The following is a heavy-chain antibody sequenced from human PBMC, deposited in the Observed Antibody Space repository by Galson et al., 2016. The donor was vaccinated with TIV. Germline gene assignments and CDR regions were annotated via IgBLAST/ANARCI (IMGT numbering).Heavy chain of an antibody. Sequence: SCADSRSTFSSSWMNCVRQAPGQGLEWLGGIFPMFSSPTYAQKFQGRVTLIADESTTTAYMELSSLRSEDTAIYYCAGSRHHLRGDPIYYYIMEVWGQGTTVTVSS. CDR1: RSTFSSSW. V-gene: IGHV1-69*01. CDR3: AGSRHHLRGDPIYYYIMEV. D-gene: IGHD2-21*02. J-gene: IGHJ6*02. CDR2: IFPMFSSP.